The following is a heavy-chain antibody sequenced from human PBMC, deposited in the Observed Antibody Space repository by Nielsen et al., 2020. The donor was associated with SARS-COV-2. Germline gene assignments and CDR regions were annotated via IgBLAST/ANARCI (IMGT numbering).Heavy chain of an antibody. V-gene: IGHV3-15*01. J-gene: IGHJ6*02. CDR2: IKSKTDGGTT. D-gene: IGHD1-26*01. Sequence: WIRQPPGKRLEWVGRIKSKTDGGTTDYAAPVKGRFTISRDDSKNTLYLQMNSLKTEDTAVYYCQQWDQLGGYYYYGMDVWGQGTTVTVSS. CDR3: QQWDQLGGYYYYGMDV.